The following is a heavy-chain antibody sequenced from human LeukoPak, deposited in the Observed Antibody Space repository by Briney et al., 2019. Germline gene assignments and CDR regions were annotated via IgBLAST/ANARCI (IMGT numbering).Heavy chain of an antibody. CDR1: GFTFSSYS. V-gene: IGHV3-23*01. J-gene: IGHJ4*02. D-gene: IGHD6-13*01. Sequence: PGGSLRLSCAASGFTFSSYSMNWVRQAPGRGLEWVSTISGSGGSTYYADSAKGRFTISRDNSKNTLYLQMNSLRAEDTAVYYCARGRYSSSWYHDYWGQGTLVTVSS. CDR3: ARGRYSSSWYHDY. CDR2: ISGSGGST.